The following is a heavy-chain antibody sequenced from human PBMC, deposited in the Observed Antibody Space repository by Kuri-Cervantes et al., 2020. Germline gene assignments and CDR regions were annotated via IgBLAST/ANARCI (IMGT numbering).Heavy chain of an antibody. CDR1: GGSVSSGSYY. V-gene: IGHV4-61*01. D-gene: IGHD3-16*02. CDR3: ARDHYDYVWGSYRQEYNWFDP. Sequence: SETLSLTCTVSGGSVSSGSYYWSWIRQPPGKGLEWIGYIYHSGSTNYNPSLKSRVTISVDTSKNQFSLKLSSVTAADTAVYYCARDHYDYVWGSYRQEYNWFDPWGQGTLVTVSS. CDR2: IYHSGST. J-gene: IGHJ5*02.